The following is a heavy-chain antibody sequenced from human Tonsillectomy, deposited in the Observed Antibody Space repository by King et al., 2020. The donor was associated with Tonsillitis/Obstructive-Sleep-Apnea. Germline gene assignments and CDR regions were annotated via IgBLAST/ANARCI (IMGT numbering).Heavy chain of an antibody. D-gene: IGHD1-26*01. CDR2: IYYSGST. CDR1: GASISSSSYY. V-gene: IGHV4-39*01. J-gene: IGHJ2*01. Sequence: QLQESGPGLVKPSETLSLTCTVSGASISSSSYYWSWIRQPPGKGLEWIGSIYYSGSTYYNPSLKSRVTISVDTSKNQFSLKVNSGTAADTAVYYCATLVGAAPSWYFDLWGPGTLVTVTS. CDR3: ATLVGAAPSWYFDL.